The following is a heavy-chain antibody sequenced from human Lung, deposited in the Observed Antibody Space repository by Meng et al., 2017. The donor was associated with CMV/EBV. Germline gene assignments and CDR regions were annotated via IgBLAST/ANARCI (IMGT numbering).Heavy chain of an antibody. V-gene: IGHV4-39*07. J-gene: IGHJ4*02. CDR1: GGPISSSSYY. Sequence: LRLXCTVSGGPISSSSYYWGWIRQPPGQGLEWIGSIYYSGNTYYKPSLQSRVTITADTSKSQFSLELSSVTAADTAVYYCASLPKMGIATTGPHWGQGXLVTVSS. CDR3: ASLPKMGIATTGPH. D-gene: IGHD6-13*01. CDR2: IYYSGNT.